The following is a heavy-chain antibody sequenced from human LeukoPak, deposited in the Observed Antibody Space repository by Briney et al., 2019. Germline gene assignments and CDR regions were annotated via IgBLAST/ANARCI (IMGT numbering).Heavy chain of an antibody. CDR1: GFTFSSYA. V-gene: IGHV3-23*01. CDR2: ISGRGDIT. D-gene: IGHD2-21*01. Sequence: GGSLRLSCAASGFTFSSYAMNWVRQAPGRGLEWVSAISGRGDITSYTDSVKGRFTISRDTSRSTLYLQMSSLRAEDTAVYYCTKDLAFCGGDCYSGADNWGQGALVTVSS. J-gene: IGHJ4*02. CDR3: TKDLAFCGGDCYSGADN.